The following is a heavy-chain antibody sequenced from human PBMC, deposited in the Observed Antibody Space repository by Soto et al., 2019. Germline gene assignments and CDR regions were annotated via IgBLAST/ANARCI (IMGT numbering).Heavy chain of an antibody. J-gene: IGHJ4*02. Sequence: EVQLLESGGGLVQPGGSLRLSCAASGFTFNNYAMSWVRQAPGKGLEWVSAISAGGRSTYYADSVKGRFTISRDTSKNTLFLQMNSLRVDDTAVYYCAKHFITIFEADYWGQGTLVTVSS. CDR3: AKHFITIFEADY. CDR1: GFTFNNYA. V-gene: IGHV3-23*01. D-gene: IGHD3-3*01. CDR2: ISAGGRST.